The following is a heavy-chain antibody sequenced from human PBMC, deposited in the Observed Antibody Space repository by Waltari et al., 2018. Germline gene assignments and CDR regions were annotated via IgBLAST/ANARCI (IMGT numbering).Heavy chain of an antibody. CDR3: ARDSPIIVVVPAATRGYYYYGMDV. J-gene: IGHJ6*02. D-gene: IGHD2-2*01. Sequence: QVQLVQSGAEVKKPGASVKVSCKASGYTFTSYYMHWVRQAPGQGLEWMGIINPSGGSTSYAQKFQGRVTMTRDTSTSTVYMELSSLRSEETAVYYCARDSPIIVVVPAATRGYYYYGMDVWGQGTTVTVSS. CDR1: GYTFTSYY. CDR2: INPSGGST. V-gene: IGHV1-46*01.